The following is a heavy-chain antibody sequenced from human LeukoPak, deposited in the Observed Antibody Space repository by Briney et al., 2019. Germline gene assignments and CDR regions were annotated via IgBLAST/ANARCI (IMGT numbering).Heavy chain of an antibody. V-gene: IGHV3-53*01. Sequence: GGSLRLSCAASGFTVSSNYMSWVRQAPGKGLEWVSVIYSGGSTYYADSVKGRFTISRDNSKNTLYLQMNSLRAEDTAVYYCARRYYYDSSGYYTGWGQGTLVTVSS. D-gene: IGHD3-22*01. J-gene: IGHJ4*02. CDR2: IYSGGST. CDR1: GFTVSSNY. CDR3: ARRYYYDSSGYYTG.